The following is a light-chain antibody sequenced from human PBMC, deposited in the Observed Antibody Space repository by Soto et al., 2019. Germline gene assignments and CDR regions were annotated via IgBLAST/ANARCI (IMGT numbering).Light chain of an antibody. CDR3: QQYGSSPWT. CDR1: QSVSSNY. V-gene: IGKV3-20*01. CDR2: GAS. Sequence: EIVLTQSPGTLSLSPGERATLSCRARQSVSSNYLAWYQQKPGQAPRPLIYGASSRATGIPDRFSGSGAGTDFTLTISRLESEDFAVYYCQQYGSSPWTFGQGTKLDIK. J-gene: IGKJ1*01.